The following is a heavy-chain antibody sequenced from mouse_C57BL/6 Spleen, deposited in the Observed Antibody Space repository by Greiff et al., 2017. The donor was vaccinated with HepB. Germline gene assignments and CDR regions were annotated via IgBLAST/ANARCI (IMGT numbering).Heavy chain of an antibody. J-gene: IGHJ2*01. CDR2: IYPGSGST. V-gene: IGHV1-55*01. D-gene: IGHD4-1*01. CDR3: VNWYYFDY. Sequence: QVQLKQPGAELVKPGASVKMSCKASGYTFTSYWITWVKQRPGQGLEWIGDIYPGSGSTNYNEKFKSKATLTLDTSSSTAYMQLSSLTSEDSAVYYCVNWYYFDYWGQGTTLTVSS. CDR1: GYTFTSYW.